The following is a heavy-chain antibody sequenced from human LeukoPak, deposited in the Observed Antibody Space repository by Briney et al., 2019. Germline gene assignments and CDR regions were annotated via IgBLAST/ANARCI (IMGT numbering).Heavy chain of an antibody. CDR1: GNYW. J-gene: IGHJ2*01. CDR3: ARGGYSYGEYWYFDL. D-gene: IGHD5-18*01. Sequence: GGSLRLSCAASGNYWMHWVRQAPGKGLVWVSRINSDGSSTSYADSVKGRFTISRDNAKNTLYLQMNSLRAEDTAVYYCARGGYSYGEYWYFDLWGRGTLVTVSS. CDR2: INSDGSST. V-gene: IGHV3-74*01.